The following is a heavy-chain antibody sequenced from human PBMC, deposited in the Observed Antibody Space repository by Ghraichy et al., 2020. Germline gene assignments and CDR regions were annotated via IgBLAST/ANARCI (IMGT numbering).Heavy chain of an antibody. CDR2: IHDTGRT. V-gene: IGHV4-4*02. Sequence: SETLSLTCAVSGGSISSDTWWSWVRPPPGKGLEWIGEIHDTGRTNYHPSLKSRVTISVDTSKNQFSMELRSVTAADTAVYYCIKNGYYCLDYWGQGTLVTVSS. CDR1: GGSISSDTW. D-gene: IGHD3-22*01. CDR3: IKNGYYCLDY. J-gene: IGHJ4*02.